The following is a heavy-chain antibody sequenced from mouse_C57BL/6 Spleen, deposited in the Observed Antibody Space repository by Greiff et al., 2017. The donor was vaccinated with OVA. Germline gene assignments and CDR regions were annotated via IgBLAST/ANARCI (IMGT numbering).Heavy chain of an antibody. Sequence: EVQLQQSGPELVKPGASVTISCKASGYTFTDYYMNWVKQSHGKSLEWIGDINPNNGGTSYNQKFKGKATLTVDKSSSTAYMELRSLTSEDSAVYYCARRDWDWYFDVWGTGTTVTVSS. V-gene: IGHV1-26*01. D-gene: IGHD4-1*01. CDR1: GYTFTDYY. CDR3: ARRDWDWYFDV. J-gene: IGHJ1*03. CDR2: INPNNGGT.